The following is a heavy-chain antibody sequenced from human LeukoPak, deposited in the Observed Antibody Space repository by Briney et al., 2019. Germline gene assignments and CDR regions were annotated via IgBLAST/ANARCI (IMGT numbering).Heavy chain of an antibody. Sequence: PGGSLRLSCAASGFTFSDYGIHWVRQAPGQGLEWVALIWYDGGKKYYADSVKGRFTISRDNTKNTLYLQLNSLRADDTAVYYCARAHSSSSTFDLRGQGTLVTVSS. CDR1: GFTFSDYG. CDR3: ARAHSSSSTFDL. CDR2: IWYDGGKK. V-gene: IGHV3-33*01. J-gene: IGHJ4*02. D-gene: IGHD6-6*01.